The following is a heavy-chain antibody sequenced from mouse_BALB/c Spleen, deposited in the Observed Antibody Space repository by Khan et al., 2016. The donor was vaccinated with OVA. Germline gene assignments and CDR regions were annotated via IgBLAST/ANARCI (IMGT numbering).Heavy chain of an antibody. Sequence: VQLKESGAELAKPGASVKMSCKASGYTFINYWILWVKQRPGQGLEWIGHINPSTAYTEYNQNFKDKATLTADKSSSTAYMQLSSLTSEDSAVYYCARRGLRWDFDYWGQGTTLTVSS. J-gene: IGHJ2*01. V-gene: IGHV1-7*01. CDR2: INPSTAYT. CDR1: GYTFINYW. CDR3: ARRGLRWDFDY. D-gene: IGHD1-1*01.